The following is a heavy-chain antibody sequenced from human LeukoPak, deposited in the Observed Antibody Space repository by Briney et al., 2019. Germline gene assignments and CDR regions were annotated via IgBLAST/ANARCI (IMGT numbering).Heavy chain of an antibody. CDR2: ISNTGIT. CDR1: GFTVSDNY. D-gene: IGHD3-22*01. V-gene: IGHV3-53*01. J-gene: IGHJ4*02. Sequence: GGSLRLSCAASGFTVSDNYMNWVRQAPGKGLEWVSIISNTGITYYSDSVKGRFTISRDNSKNTLYLQMNSLRAEDTAVYYCARDADDSSVFDYWGQGTLVTVSS. CDR3: ARDADDSSVFDY.